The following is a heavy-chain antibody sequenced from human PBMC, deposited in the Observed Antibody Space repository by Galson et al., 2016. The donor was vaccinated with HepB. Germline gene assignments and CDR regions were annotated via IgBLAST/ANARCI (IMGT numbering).Heavy chain of an antibody. J-gene: IGHJ4*02. D-gene: IGHD5-18*01. CDR1: GFTFSTYN. Sequence: SLRLSCAASGFTFSTYNMNWVRQAPGKGLEWVSSISRGSGYIYYADSVKGRFTISRDNAKNSLNLQMNSLRAEDTAVYYCCVDTAMDYVFDYWGQGTLVTVSS. CDR2: ISRGSGYI. V-gene: IGHV3-21*01. CDR3: CVDTAMDYVFDY.